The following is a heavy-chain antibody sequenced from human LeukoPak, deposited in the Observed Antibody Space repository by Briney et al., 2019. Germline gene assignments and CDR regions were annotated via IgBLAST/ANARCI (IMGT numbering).Heavy chain of an antibody. J-gene: IGHJ4*02. D-gene: IGHD6-6*01. Sequence: SETLFLTCTVSGVSISNYYWSWIRQPAGKGLEWIGRIYTSGSTKYNPSLKSRVTISVDKSKNQFSLKLSSVTAADTAVYYCARGSPRPASSNDYWGQGTLVTVSS. CDR3: ARGSPRPASSNDY. CDR2: IYTSGST. V-gene: IGHV4-4*07. CDR1: GVSISNYY.